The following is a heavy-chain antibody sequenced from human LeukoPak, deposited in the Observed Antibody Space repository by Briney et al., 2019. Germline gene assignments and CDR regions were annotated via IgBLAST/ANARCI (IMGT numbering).Heavy chain of an antibody. CDR1: GYSFTSYW. D-gene: IGHD3-10*01. CDR2: IYPGDSDT. CDR3: ARLYGSGSYVGENWFDP. Sequence: GESLKISCKGSGYSFTSYWIGWVRQMPGKGLEWMGIIYPGDSDTRYSPSFQGQVTISADKSISTAYLQWSSLKASDTAMYYSARLYGSGSYVGENWFDPWGQGTLVTVSS. V-gene: IGHV5-51*01. J-gene: IGHJ5*02.